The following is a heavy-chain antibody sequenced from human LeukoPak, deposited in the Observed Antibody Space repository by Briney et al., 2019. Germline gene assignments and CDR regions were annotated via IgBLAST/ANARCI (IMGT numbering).Heavy chain of an antibody. CDR1: GGPISSSTYS. D-gene: IGHD5-24*01. V-gene: IGHV4-39*07. Sequence: PSQTLSLTCTLSGGPISSSTYSCRWIRHPPQKRLEWIGNIYYSGSTFYNPSLKSRVTISLDTSKHQFSLKLSSVTAADTAVYYCARSGGYNSYWGQGTLVTVSS. CDR2: IYYSGST. J-gene: IGHJ4*02. CDR3: ARSGGYNSY.